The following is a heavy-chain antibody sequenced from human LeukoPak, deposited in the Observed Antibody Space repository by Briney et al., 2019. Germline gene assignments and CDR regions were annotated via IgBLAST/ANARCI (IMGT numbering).Heavy chain of an antibody. Sequence: GGSLSLSCAASGFTFSSYGMHWVRQAPGKGLEWVAFIRYDGSNKYYADSVKGRFTISRDNSKNTLYLHVNSLRPEDTAVYYCAKGSGYGAQYYYYYMDVWGKGTTVTISS. D-gene: IGHD5-12*01. J-gene: IGHJ6*03. CDR2: IRYDGSNK. CDR1: GFTFSSYG. CDR3: AKGSGYGAQYYYYYMDV. V-gene: IGHV3-30*02.